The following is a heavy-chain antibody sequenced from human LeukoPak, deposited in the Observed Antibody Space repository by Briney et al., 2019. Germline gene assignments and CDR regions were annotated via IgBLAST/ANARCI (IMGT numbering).Heavy chain of an antibody. CDR1: GFTFKDYG. D-gene: IGHD2-21*01. Sequence: RPSRSLRLPCAATGFTFKDYGMHWVRQPPGKGLEWVSSINWNGGGTDYADSVKGRFTISRDNAKNSLYLQLSSLRAEDTAVYYCAKIFWKPTGRGGFDSWGQGTLVTVSS. V-gene: IGHV3-20*04. CDR2: INWNGGGT. CDR3: AKIFWKPTGRGGFDS. J-gene: IGHJ5*01.